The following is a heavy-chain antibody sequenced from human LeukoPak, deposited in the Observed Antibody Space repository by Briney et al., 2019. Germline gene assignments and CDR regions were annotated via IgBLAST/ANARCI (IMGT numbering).Heavy chain of an antibody. CDR3: AQQLGGHWLDP. V-gene: IGHV4-30-4*01. J-gene: IGHJ5*02. CDR2: IYYSGST. CDR1: GGSISSGDYY. Sequence: PSETLSLTCTVSGGSISSGDYYWSWIRQPPGKGLEWIGYIYYSGSTYYNPSLKSRVTISVDTSKNQFSLKLSSVTAADTAVYYCAQQLGGHWLDPWGQGTLVTVSS. D-gene: IGHD6-13*01.